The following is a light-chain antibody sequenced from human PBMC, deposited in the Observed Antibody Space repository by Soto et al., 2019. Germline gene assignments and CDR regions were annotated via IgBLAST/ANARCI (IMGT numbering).Light chain of an antibody. Sequence: QSVLTQPPSVSGAPGQRVTISCTGSSSNIGAGYNVHWYQQLPGTAPKLLIYANNNRPSGVSDRFSGSRSGTSASLAITGLQAGDEADYYCQSYDSSLSEGVFGGGTQLTVL. CDR2: ANN. CDR1: SSNIGAGYN. J-gene: IGLJ2*01. V-gene: IGLV1-40*01. CDR3: QSYDSSLSEGV.